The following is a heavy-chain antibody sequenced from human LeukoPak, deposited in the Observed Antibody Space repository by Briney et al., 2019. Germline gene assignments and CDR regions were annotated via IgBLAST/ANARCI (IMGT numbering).Heavy chain of an antibody. CDR2: IDISSSST. CDR3: ARDIVATIPDY. CDR1: GFTFSDYT. Sequence: GGSLRLSCAASGFTFSDYTMNWVRQAPGKGLEWISYIDISSSSTYYADSVKGRFTISRDNAKNSLYLQMNSLRAEDTAVYYCARDIVATIPDYWGQGTLVTVSS. J-gene: IGHJ4*02. V-gene: IGHV3-48*01. D-gene: IGHD5-12*01.